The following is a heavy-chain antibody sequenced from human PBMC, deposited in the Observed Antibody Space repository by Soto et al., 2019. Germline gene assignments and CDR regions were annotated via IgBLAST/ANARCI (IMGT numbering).Heavy chain of an antibody. D-gene: IGHD2-8*01. J-gene: IGHJ4*02. CDR2: ISTSGTYI. V-gene: IGHV3-21*01. CDR1: GFTLSSYA. CDR3: ARDFPGRSLYN. Sequence: PGGSLRLSCAASGFTLSSYAMNWVRQAPGKGLEWVSFISTSGTYITYGDSVKGRFSISRDTASNSLYLQMNSLTVEDTAVYYCARDFPGRSLYNWGQGTLVTVSS.